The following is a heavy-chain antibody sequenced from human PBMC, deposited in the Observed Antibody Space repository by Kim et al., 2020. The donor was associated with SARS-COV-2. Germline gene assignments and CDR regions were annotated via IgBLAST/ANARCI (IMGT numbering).Heavy chain of an antibody. CDR2: ISPYNGNT. Sequence: ASVKVSCKTSGYTFTSYGVSWVRQAPGRGFEWMGWISPYNGNTKYARNFQGRVTMTADISTTTAYMELRGLSLDDTALYFCARVAVVGITGTEDYWGQGTLVTVSS. CDR1: GYTFTSYG. V-gene: IGHV1-18*01. J-gene: IGHJ4*02. CDR3: ARVAVVGITGTEDY. D-gene: IGHD2-2*01.